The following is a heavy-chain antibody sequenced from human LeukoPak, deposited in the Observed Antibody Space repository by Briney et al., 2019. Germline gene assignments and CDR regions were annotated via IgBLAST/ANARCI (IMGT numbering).Heavy chain of an antibody. Sequence: ASVKVSCKASGYIFTDYYMHWVRQAPGQELGWMGRINPNSGGTNYAQKFQGRVTMTRDTSISTAYMELSRLRSDDTAVYYCARDDYYYYYGMDVWGQGTTVTVSS. CDR2: INPNSGGT. CDR1: GYIFTDYY. CDR3: ARDDYYYYYGMDV. V-gene: IGHV1/OR15-1*04. J-gene: IGHJ6*02.